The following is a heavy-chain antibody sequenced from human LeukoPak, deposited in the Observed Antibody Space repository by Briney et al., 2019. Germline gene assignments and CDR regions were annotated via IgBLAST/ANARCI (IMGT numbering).Heavy chain of an antibody. D-gene: IGHD4-17*01. CDR3: AKGIGQDYGDPLHS. J-gene: IGHJ4*02. Sequence: AASVKVSCKASGYTSIDYYIHWVRLAPGHGLEWMGCVSANTGGTKYAHKFQGRVTMTRDTSINTAHLDLSRLRSDNSAVYYCAKGIGQDYGDPLHSWGQGTLVTVSS. CDR2: VSANTGGT. CDR1: GYTSIDYY. V-gene: IGHV1-2*02.